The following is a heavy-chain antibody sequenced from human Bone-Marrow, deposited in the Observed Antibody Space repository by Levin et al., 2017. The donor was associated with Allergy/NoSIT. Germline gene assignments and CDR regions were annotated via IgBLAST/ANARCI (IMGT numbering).Heavy chain of an antibody. CDR2: INPKSGGI. CDR3: ATEFYFHSSGPAF. J-gene: IGHJ4*02. Sequence: GASVKVSCKASGYTFIDHYMQWVRQAPGQGLEWMGWINPKSGGINYLQKFQDRVTMTTDTSTNTAYMELRSLRSDDTAVYYCATEFYFHSSGPAFWGQGTLVTVSS. D-gene: IGHD3-22*01. CDR1: GYTFIDHY. V-gene: IGHV1-2*02.